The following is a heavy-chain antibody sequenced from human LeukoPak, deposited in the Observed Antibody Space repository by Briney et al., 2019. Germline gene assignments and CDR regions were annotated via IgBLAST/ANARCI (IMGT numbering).Heavy chain of an antibody. CDR1: VGTFSSYA. J-gene: IGHJ6*02. CDR3: ARGHSYYYESSGYYHYYYGMDV. Sequence: ASVKVSCKASVGTFSSYAVKCVRQTPGQGLEWVGRIIPFLGMPNYAQKFQGRVTITADKSTSTAYVELSSLRSDDTAVYYCARGHSYYYESSGYYHYYYGMDVWGQGTTVTVSS. D-gene: IGHD3-22*01. CDR2: IIPFLGMP. V-gene: IGHV1-69*04.